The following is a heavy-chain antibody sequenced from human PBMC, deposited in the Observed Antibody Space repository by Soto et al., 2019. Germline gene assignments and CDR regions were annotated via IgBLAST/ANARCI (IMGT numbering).Heavy chain of an antibody. D-gene: IGHD2-15*01. CDR1: GGSFRGYY. J-gene: IGHJ4*02. Sequence: PSETPSLTCAVYGGSFRGYYWSWIRQPPGKGLEWIGEINHSGSTNYNPSLKSRVTISVDTSKNQFSLKLSSATAADTAVYYCARGRSGGSCYSVFTSCGLTFDYWGQGTLVTVSS. CDR2: INHSGST. V-gene: IGHV4-34*01. CDR3: ARGRSGGSCYSVFTSCGLTFDY.